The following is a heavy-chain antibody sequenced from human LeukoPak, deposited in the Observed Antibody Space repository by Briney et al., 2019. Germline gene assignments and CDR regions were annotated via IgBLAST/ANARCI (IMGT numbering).Heavy chain of an antibody. CDR3: ARRWKYYYDSSGYFDY. Sequence: KSSETLSLTCTVSGGSISSSSYYWGWIRQPPGKGLEWIGSIYYSGSTYYNPSLKSRVTISVDTSKNQFSLKLSSVTAADTAVYYCARRWKYYYDSSGYFDYWGQGTLVTVSS. J-gene: IGHJ4*02. V-gene: IGHV4-39*01. CDR1: GGSISSSSYY. CDR2: IYYSGST. D-gene: IGHD3-22*01.